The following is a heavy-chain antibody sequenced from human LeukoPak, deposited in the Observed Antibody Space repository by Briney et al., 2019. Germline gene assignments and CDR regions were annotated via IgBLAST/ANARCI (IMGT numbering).Heavy chain of an antibody. CDR3: ARGEHSADY. Sequence: SGTLSLTCTVSGGSISFYYWNWIRQPAGKGLEWIGRIYSSGYTNYNPSLKNRVSMSVDTSTDQLFLKLTSVTAADTAVYYCARGEHSADYWGQGILVIVSS. V-gene: IGHV4-4*07. CDR2: IYSSGYT. J-gene: IGHJ4*02. CDR1: GGSISFYY. D-gene: IGHD1/OR15-1a*01.